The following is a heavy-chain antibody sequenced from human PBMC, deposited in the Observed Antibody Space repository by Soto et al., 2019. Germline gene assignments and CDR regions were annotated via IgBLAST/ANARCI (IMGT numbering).Heavy chain of an antibody. D-gene: IGHD2-21*02. CDR1: GGDLRNSG. CDR3: SKEDGPDFKS. CDR2: IFPLLAMV. Sequence: QVHLVQSGAEMKKPGSSVKVSCKVSGGDLRNSGISWVRQAPGQGLEWMGGIFPLLAMVDYSQKFQGRVTITADESTSKNYLDLGSLRSDDTAVYYCSKEDGPDFKSWGQGNLVIVSS. V-gene: IGHV1-69*04. J-gene: IGHJ4*02.